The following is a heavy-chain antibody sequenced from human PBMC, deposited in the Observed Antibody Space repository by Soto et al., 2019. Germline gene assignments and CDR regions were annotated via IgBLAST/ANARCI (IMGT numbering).Heavy chain of an antibody. Sequence: QVQLVQSGAEVKKPGSSVKVSCKASGGTFSRYTISWVRQAPGQGLEWMGRIIPILGIANYAQKFQGRVTITADKSTSSAYMDLSSLRSEGTAVYYCARDHGSGRDSRRYYFDFWGQGTLVTVSS. J-gene: IGHJ4*02. D-gene: IGHD3-10*01. V-gene: IGHV1-69*08. CDR2: IIPILGIA. CDR3: ARDHGSGRDSRRYYFDF. CDR1: GGTFSRYT.